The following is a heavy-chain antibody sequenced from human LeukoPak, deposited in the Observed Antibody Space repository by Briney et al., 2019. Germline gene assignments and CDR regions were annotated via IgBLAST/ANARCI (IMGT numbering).Heavy chain of an antibody. Sequence: ASVKLLCKVSGYTLTELSMLWVRQDPGKGLEWMGGFDSEDGGTIYAQEFPGRGTMTEDTFKDTAYMEVRSLRSEDTGVYYCATGFVYYYGSGNRYYFMDVWGKGTTV. V-gene: IGHV1-24*01. CDR3: ATGFVYYYGSGNRYYFMDV. CDR2: FDSEDGGT. CDR1: GYTLTELS. J-gene: IGHJ6*03. D-gene: IGHD3-10*01.